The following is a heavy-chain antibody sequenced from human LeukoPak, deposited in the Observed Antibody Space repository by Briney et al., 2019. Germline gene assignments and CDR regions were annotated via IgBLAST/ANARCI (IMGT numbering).Heavy chain of an antibody. Sequence: GESLRISCKGSGYSFTSYWISWVRQMPGKGLEWMGRIGPSDSYTNYSPSFQGHVTISADKSISTAYLQWSSLKASDTAMYYCARLPGYCSGGSCYRMDVWGKGTTVTVSS. CDR1: GYSFTSYW. CDR2: IGPSDSYT. V-gene: IGHV5-10-1*01. J-gene: IGHJ6*04. D-gene: IGHD2-15*01. CDR3: ARLPGYCSGGSCYRMDV.